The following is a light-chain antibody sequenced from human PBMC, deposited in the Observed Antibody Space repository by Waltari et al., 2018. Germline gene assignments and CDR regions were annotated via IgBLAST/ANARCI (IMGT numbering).Light chain of an antibody. CDR1: QNIGSSY. Sequence: EIVLTQSPGTLSLSPGERATPSCRASQNIGSSYLAWYQQKPGQAPRLLIYGASSRATGIPDRFSGSGSGTDFTLTISRLEPEDFAVYYCQQYNSSPPMTFGQGTKVEIK. CDR3: QQYNSSPPMT. J-gene: IGKJ1*01. V-gene: IGKV3-20*01. CDR2: GAS.